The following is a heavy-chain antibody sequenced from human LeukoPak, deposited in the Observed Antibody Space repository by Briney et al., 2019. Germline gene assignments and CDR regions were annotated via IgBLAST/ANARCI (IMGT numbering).Heavy chain of an antibody. D-gene: IGHD3-22*01. CDR2: IWYDGSNK. Sequence: PGRSLRLSCAASGFTFSSYGMHWVRQAPGKGLEWVAVIWYDGSNKYYADSVKGRFTISRDNSKNMLYLQMNSLRAEDTAVYYCAKDYDSSGYVGDWGQGTLVTVSS. CDR3: AKDYDSSGYVGD. J-gene: IGHJ4*02. CDR1: GFTFSSYG. V-gene: IGHV3-33*06.